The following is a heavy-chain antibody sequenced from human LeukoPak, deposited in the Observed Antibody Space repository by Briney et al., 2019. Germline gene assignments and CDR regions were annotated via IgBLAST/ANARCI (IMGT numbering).Heavy chain of an antibody. Sequence: SETLSLTCTVSGGSISSGSYYWSWIRQPAGKGLEWIGRIYTSGSTNYNPSLKSRVTISVDTSKNQFSLKLSSVTAADTAVYYCARDTEIVVVPAAMGYYYMDVWGKGTTVTVSS. CDR1: GGSISSGSYY. V-gene: IGHV4-61*02. CDR2: IYTSGST. D-gene: IGHD2-2*01. J-gene: IGHJ6*03. CDR3: ARDTEIVVVPAAMGYYYMDV.